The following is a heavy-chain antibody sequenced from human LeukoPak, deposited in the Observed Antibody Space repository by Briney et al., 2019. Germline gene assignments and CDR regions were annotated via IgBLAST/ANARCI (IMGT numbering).Heavy chain of an antibody. J-gene: IGHJ4*02. CDR3: ARPMVREVGGYYFDY. CDR2: ISYDGSNK. CDR1: GFTFSSYA. D-gene: IGHD3-10*01. Sequence: GGSLRLSCAASGFTFSSYAMHWVRQAPGKGLEWVAVISYDGSNKYYADSVKGRFTISRDNSKNTLYPQMNSLRAEDTAVYYCARPMVREVGGYYFDYWGQGTLVTVSS. V-gene: IGHV3-30*04.